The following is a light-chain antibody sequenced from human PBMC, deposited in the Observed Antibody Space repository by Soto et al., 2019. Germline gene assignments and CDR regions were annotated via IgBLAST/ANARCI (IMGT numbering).Light chain of an antibody. CDR3: LQDFSYPLT. V-gene: IGKV1-6*02. CDR1: QGIGTE. CDR2: GAS. Sequence: AIQMTQSPSSLSASVGDRVTITCRASQGIGTELGWYQLKPGKAPKLLVYGASTLQSGVLPRFSGSGSGTDFTLTISSLQPDDLATYYCLQDFSYPLTFGQGTKVEIK. J-gene: IGKJ1*01.